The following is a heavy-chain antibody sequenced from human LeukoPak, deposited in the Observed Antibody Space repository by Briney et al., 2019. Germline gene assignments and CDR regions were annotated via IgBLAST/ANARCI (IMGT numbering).Heavy chain of an antibody. CDR2: IWYDGTNK. CDR1: GFAFSSFG. V-gene: IGHV3-33*01. J-gene: IGHJ4*02. CDR3: ARAPRDYGAIPRGDY. D-gene: IGHD4-17*01. Sequence: PGGSLRLSCAASGFAFSSFGMHWVRQAPGKGLEWVAVIWYDGTNKYYADSVKGRFTISRDNSKNTLYLQMNTLRAEDTAVYYCARAPRDYGAIPRGDYWGQGTLVTVSS.